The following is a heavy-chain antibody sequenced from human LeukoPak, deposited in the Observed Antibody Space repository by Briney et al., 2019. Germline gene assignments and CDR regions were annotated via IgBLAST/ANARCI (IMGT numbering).Heavy chain of an antibody. CDR1: AGSIXSSXXX. CDR3: ARLNWDDKDY. V-gene: IGHV4-39*02. Sequence: SETRSLTCTXXAGSIXSSXXXWXXXRXXPGKGLEWIGSLCCGGXTXYSPPLRRRVTXSVDTSKNHFSLKLSSVTAADTAXXYCARLNWDDKDYWGQGTLVTVSS. CDR2: LCCGGXT. D-gene: IGHD1-20*01. J-gene: IGHJ4*02.